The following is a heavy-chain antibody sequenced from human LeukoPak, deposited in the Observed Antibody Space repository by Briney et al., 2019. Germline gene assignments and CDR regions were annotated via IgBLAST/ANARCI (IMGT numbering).Heavy chain of an antibody. V-gene: IGHV4-39*01. CDR3: ARRAHYYDSSGYLY. CDR1: GGSISSSSYY. Sequence: SETLSLTCTVSGGSISSSSYYWGWIRQPPGKRLEWSGSIYYSGSTYYNPSLKSRVTISVDTSKNQFSLKLSSVTAADTAVYYCARRAHYYDSSGYLYWGQGTLVTVSS. J-gene: IGHJ4*02. D-gene: IGHD3-22*01. CDR2: IYYSGST.